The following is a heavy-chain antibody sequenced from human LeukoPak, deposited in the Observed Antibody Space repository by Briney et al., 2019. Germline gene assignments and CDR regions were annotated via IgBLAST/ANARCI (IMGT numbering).Heavy chain of an antibody. Sequence: GASVKVSCKASGYTFTSYAMHWVRQAPGQRLEWMGWINAGNGNTKYSQKFQGRVTITRDTSASTAYMELSSLRSEDTAVYYCARSGVISPTMVRGVLDYWGQGTLVTVSS. J-gene: IGHJ4*02. V-gene: IGHV1-3*01. CDR1: GYTFTSYA. D-gene: IGHD3-10*01. CDR3: ARSGVISPTMVRGVLDY. CDR2: INAGNGNT.